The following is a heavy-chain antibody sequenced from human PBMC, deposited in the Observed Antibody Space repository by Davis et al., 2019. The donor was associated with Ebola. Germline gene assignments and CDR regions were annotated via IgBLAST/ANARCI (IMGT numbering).Heavy chain of an antibody. CDR2: VSASGGNT. Sequence: GESLKISCAASGFTFSNYAMSWVRQAPGKGLEWVSIVSASGGNTFYADSVKGRFTISRDNSKNTLYLQVNSLRADDTAVYYCAKVHSSSWYYFDYWGQGTLVTVSS. J-gene: IGHJ4*02. CDR3: AKVHSSSWYYFDY. V-gene: IGHV3-23*01. CDR1: GFTFSNYA. D-gene: IGHD2-2*01.